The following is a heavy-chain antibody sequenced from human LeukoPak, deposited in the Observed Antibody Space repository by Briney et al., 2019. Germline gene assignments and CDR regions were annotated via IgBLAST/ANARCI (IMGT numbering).Heavy chain of an antibody. J-gene: IGHJ4*02. CDR2: ISSSGSTI. Sequence: GGSLRLSCAASGFTFSSYEMHWVRQAPGKGLEWVSYISSSGSTIYYADSVKGRFTISRDNAKNSLYLQMNSLRAEDTAVYYCARLSTVTTFDYWGQGTLVTVSS. V-gene: IGHV3-48*03. CDR3: ARLSTVTTFDY. D-gene: IGHD4-17*01. CDR1: GFTFSSYE.